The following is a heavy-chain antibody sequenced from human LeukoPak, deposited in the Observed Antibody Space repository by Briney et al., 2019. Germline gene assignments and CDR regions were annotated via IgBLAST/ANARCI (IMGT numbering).Heavy chain of an antibody. CDR3: ARDYDYFSGHNLDAYDI. V-gene: IGHV3-7*01. Sequence: WGSLRLSCAASGLNFSRNWMTCVRQAPGKGLKWVANIKEDGSAKSYVDSVKGRFTISRDNAKNSLYLQMGSLRVEDTAVYYRARDYDYFSGHNLDAYDIWGQGTTVTVSS. D-gene: IGHD2-15*01. CDR2: IKEDGSAK. CDR1: GLNFSRNW. J-gene: IGHJ3*02.